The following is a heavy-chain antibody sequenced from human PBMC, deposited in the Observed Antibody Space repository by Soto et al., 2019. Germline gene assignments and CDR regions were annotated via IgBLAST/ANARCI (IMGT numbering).Heavy chain of an antibody. D-gene: IGHD2-2*01. V-gene: IGHV4-34*01. CDR1: GGSFSGYY. CDR3: ARRLRYCSSTSCYAGAYYYLDV. Sequence: QVQLQQWGAGLLKPSETLSLTCAVYGGSFSGYYWSWIRQPPGKGLEWIGEINHSGSTNYNPSLKSRVTISVHTSKNQFSLKLSSVTAADTAVYYCARRLRYCSSTSCYAGAYYYLDVWGKGTTVTVSS. J-gene: IGHJ6*03. CDR2: INHSGST.